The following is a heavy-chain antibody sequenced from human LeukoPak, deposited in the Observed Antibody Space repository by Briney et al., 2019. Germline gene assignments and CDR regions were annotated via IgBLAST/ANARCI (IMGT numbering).Heavy chain of an antibody. CDR3: ALNDYGDGLGY. Sequence: ASVKVSCKASGYIFSTYGISWVRQAPGQGLEWMGWINPNSGGTNYAQRFQGRVTMTRDTSFSTAYMELSRLRSDDTAVYYCALNDYGDGLGYWGQGTLVTVFS. D-gene: IGHD4-17*01. CDR2: INPNSGGT. V-gene: IGHV1-2*02. CDR1: GYIFSTYG. J-gene: IGHJ4*02.